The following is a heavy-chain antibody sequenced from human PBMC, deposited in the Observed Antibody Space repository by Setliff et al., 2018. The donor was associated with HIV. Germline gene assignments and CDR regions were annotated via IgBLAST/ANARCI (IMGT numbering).Heavy chain of an antibody. CDR3: ARDLDNWKGLNAFDI. Sequence: SETLSLTCTVSGVSISSHYLSWIRQPPGKGLEWIGYVSYSGSTNYNPSLKSRVTISPDTSKNQFSLKLQSVTAADTAVYYCARDLDNWKGLNAFDIWGQGTMVTVSS. D-gene: IGHD1-20*01. CDR2: VSYSGST. V-gene: IGHV4-59*11. CDR1: GVSISSHY. J-gene: IGHJ3*02.